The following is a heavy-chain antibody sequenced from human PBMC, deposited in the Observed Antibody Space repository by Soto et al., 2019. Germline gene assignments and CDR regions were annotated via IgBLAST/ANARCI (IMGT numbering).Heavy chain of an antibody. D-gene: IGHD6-6*01. CDR3: ARHGDSSSSGSVFFYFDY. V-gene: IGHV4-59*08. J-gene: IGHJ4*02. CDR2: IYYSGST. CDR1: GGSISSYY. Sequence: SETLSLTCTVSGGSISSYYWSWIRQPPGKGLEWIGYIYYSGSTNYNPSLKSRVTISVDTSKNQFSLKLSSVTAADTAVYYCARHGDSSSSGSVFFYFDYWGQGTLVTVSS.